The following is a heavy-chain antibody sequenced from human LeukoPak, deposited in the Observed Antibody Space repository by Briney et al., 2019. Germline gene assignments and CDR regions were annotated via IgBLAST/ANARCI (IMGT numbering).Heavy chain of an antibody. V-gene: IGHV1-69*13. CDR3: ARSKASGAFNWFDP. D-gene: IGHD3-10*01. J-gene: IGHJ5*02. Sequence: ASVKVSCKASGGTFSSYAISWVRQAPGQGLEWMGGIIPIFGTANYAQKFQGRVTITADESTSTAYMELSSLRSEDTAVYYCARSKASGAFNWFDPWGQGTLVTVSS. CDR1: GGTFSSYA. CDR2: IIPIFGTA.